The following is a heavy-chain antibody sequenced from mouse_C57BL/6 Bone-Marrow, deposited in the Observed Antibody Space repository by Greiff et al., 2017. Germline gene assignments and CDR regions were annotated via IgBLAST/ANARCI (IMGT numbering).Heavy chain of an antibody. D-gene: IGHD2-1*01. V-gene: IGHV3-1*01. CDR3: ARSSKIYGNVAWFAY. J-gene: IGHJ3*01. Sequence: EVKLVESGPGMVKPSQSLSLTCTVTGYSITSGYDWHWIRHFPGNKLEWMGYISYSGSTNYNPSLKSRISITHDTSKNHFFLKLNSVTTEDTATYYCARSSKIYGNVAWFAYWGQGTLVTVSA. CDR1: GYSITSGYD. CDR2: ISYSGST.